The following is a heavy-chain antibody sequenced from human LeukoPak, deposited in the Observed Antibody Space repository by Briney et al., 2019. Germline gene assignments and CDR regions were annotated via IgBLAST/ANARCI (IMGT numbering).Heavy chain of an antibody. CDR2: ISGSGGST. D-gene: IGHD2-2*01. J-gene: IGHJ4*02. Sequence: GGSLRLSCAASGFTFSSYAMSWVRQAPGKGLEWVSAISGSGGSTYYADSVKGRFTISRDNSKNTLYLQMNSLRAEDTAVYYCAAPRARYCSSTSCSFDYWGQGTLVTVSS. CDR1: GFTFSSYA. V-gene: IGHV3-23*01. CDR3: AAPRARYCSSTSCSFDY.